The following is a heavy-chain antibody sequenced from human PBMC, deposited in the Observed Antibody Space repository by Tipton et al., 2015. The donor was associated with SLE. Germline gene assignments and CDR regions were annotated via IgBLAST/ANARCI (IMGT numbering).Heavy chain of an antibody. CDR2: FYYSGST. Sequence: TLSLTCTVSGGSISSHYWSWIRQPPGKGLEWIGYFYYSGSTNYNPSLKSRVTISVDTSKNQFSLKLSSVTAADTAVYYCARVQQLVLDYWGQGTLVTVSS. J-gene: IGHJ4*02. CDR1: GGSISSHY. D-gene: IGHD6-13*01. CDR3: ARVQQLVLDY. V-gene: IGHV4-59*08.